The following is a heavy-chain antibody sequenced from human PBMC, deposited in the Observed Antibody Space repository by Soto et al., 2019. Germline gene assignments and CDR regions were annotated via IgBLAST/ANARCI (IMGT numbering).Heavy chain of an antibody. J-gene: IGHJ4*02. V-gene: IGHV1-18*01. D-gene: IGHD6-6*01. CDR2: ISAYKGNT. CDR1: GYTFTNYG. CDR3: ASRSGQLPYYFDY. Sequence: GASVKVSCKASGYTFTNYGISWVRQAPGQGLEWMGWISAYKGNTNYAQKFQGRVTMTTDTSTSTACMELRRLRSDDTAAYYCASRSGQLPYYFDYWGQGTMVTVSS.